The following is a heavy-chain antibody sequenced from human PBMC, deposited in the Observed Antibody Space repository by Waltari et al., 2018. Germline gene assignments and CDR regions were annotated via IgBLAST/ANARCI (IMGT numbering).Heavy chain of an antibody. CDR2: IYYSGST. D-gene: IGHD2-15*01. V-gene: IGHV4-39*01. CDR1: GGPIRSSSYY. J-gene: IGHJ4*02. Sequence: QLQLQESGPGLVKPSETLSLTCTVSGGPIRSSSYYWGWTRQPPGKGLEWMGSIYYSGSTYYNPSLKSRVTISVDTSKNQFSLKLSSVTAADTAVYYCASDRPYCSGGSCYSYWGQGTLVTVSS. CDR3: ASDRPYCSGGSCYSY.